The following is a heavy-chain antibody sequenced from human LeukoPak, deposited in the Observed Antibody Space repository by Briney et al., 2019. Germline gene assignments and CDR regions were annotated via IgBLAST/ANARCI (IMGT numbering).Heavy chain of an antibody. Sequence: GGSLRLSCAASGFTFSIYGMSWVRQAPGRGLEWVSAMSGSGGSTYYADSVKGRFTISRDNSKNTLYLQMNSLRAEDTAVYYCAKDGLSSTSAWFDPWGQGTLVTVSS. J-gene: IGHJ5*02. CDR1: GFTFSIYG. CDR3: AKDGLSSTSAWFDP. CDR2: MSGSGGST. V-gene: IGHV3-23*01. D-gene: IGHD6-13*01.